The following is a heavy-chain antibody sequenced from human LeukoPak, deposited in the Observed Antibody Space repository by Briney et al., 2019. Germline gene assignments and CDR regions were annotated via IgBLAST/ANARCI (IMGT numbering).Heavy chain of an antibody. J-gene: IGHJ4*02. V-gene: IGHV7-4-1*02. D-gene: IGHD3-16*01. CDR2: INTNTGNP. CDR3: ARGGIGDPLRGDY. Sequence: ASAKVSCKASGYTFTSYAMNWVRQAPGQGLEWMGWINTNTGNPTYAQGFTGRFVFSLDTSVSTSYLQISSLKAEDTAVYYCARGGIGDPLRGDYWGQGTLVTVSS. CDR1: GYTFTSYA.